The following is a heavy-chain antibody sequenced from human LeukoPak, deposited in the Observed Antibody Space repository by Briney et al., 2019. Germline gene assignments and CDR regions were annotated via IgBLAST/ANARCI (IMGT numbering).Heavy chain of an antibody. CDR1: GFTFSSYD. CDR3: ARDPWSLDGRNYQFGAFDI. D-gene: IGHD1-7*01. J-gene: IGHJ3*02. Sequence: GGSLRLSCAASGFTFSSYDMNWVRQAPGKGLEWVSSISTSSSYIYYADSVKGRFTISRDNAKNSLYLQMNSLRAEDAAVYYCARDPWSLDGRNYQFGAFDIWGQGTMVTVSS. V-gene: IGHV3-21*01. CDR2: ISTSSSYI.